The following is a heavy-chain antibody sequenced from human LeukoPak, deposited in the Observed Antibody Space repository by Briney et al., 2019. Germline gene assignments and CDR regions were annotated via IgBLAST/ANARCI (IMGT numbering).Heavy chain of an antibody. V-gene: IGHV3-30*04. D-gene: IGHD6-19*01. J-gene: IGHJ5*02. Sequence: GGSLRLSCAASGFSFISYAMHWVRQAPGKGLEWVAVISDDGRSKYYPDSVRGRFTISRDNSKNTLFLQMNSLRTEDTAVYYCARTSGYSSGSYPSWGQGTLVTVSS. CDR3: ARTSGYSSGSYPS. CDR2: ISDDGRSK. CDR1: GFSFISYA.